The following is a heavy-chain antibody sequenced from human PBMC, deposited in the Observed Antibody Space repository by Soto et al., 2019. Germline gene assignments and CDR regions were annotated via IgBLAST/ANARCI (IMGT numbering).Heavy chain of an antibody. J-gene: IGHJ4*02. CDR1: GGTFSSYT. V-gene: IGHV1-69*02. Sequence: QVQLVQSGAAVKKPGSSVKVSCKASGGTFSSYTISWVRQAPGQGLEWMGRIIPILGIANYAQKFQGRVTITADKSTSTAYMELSSLRSEDTAVYYCARQAYSGYDPYWGQGTLVTVSS. CDR2: IIPILGIA. CDR3: ARQAYSGYDPY. D-gene: IGHD5-12*01.